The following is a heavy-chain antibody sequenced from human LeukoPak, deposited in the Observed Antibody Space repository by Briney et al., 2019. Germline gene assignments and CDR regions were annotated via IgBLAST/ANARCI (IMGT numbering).Heavy chain of an antibody. CDR2: IIPILGIA. CDR1: GGTFSSYA. D-gene: IGHD4-17*01. J-gene: IGHJ4*02. CDR3: ARVTTVTSTASDY. V-gene: IGHV1-69*04. Sequence: ASVKVSCKASGGTFSSYAISWVRQAPGQGLEWMGRIIPILGIANYAQKFQGRVTITADKSTSTAYMELSSLRSEDTAVYYCARVTTVTSTASDYWGQGTLVTVSS.